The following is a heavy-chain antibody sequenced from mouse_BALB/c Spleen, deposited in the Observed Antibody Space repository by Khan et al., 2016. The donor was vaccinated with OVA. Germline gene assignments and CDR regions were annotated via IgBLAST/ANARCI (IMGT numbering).Heavy chain of an antibody. V-gene: IGHV1-54*01. D-gene: IGHD1-2*01. CDR3: SKSGYGFGAY. J-gene: IGHJ3*01. Sequence: QVQLQQSGAELVRPGTSVKVSCEASGYAFTDYLIEWLKQRPGQGLEWIGVINPGSGGANYNEKFKDKATLTADKSSNTAYMQLTSLTSDDSAVYFCSKSGYGFGAYWGPGTLVTVSA. CDR1: GYAFTDYL. CDR2: INPGSGGA.